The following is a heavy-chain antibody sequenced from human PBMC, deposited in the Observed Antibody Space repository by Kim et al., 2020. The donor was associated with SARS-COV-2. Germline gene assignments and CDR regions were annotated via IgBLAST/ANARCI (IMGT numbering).Heavy chain of an antibody. CDR2: ISSSGSTI. CDR3: ARGDYYDSSGYSSARKKFDY. V-gene: IGHV3-11*04. J-gene: IGHJ4*02. CDR1: GFTFSDYY. Sequence: GGSLRLSCAASGFTFSDYYMSWIRQAPGKGLEWVSYISSSGSTIYYADSVKGRFTISRDNAKKSLYLQMNSLRAEDTAVYYCARGDYYDSSGYSSARKKFDYWGQGTLVTVSS. D-gene: IGHD3-22*01.